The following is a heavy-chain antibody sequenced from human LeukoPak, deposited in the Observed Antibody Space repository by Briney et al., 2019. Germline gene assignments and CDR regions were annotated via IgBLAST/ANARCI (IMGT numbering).Heavy chain of an antibody. CDR3: ASSRFGELHY. CDR1: GDSITGYY. J-gene: IGHJ4*02. CDR2: IYYTGNT. Sequence: PSETLSLTCSVSGDSITGYYWGWIRQPPGKGLEWIGNIYYTGNTYYNSSLKSRVTISVDTSKNQFSLKLSSVTAADTAVYYCASSRFGELHYWGQGTLVTVSS. V-gene: IGHV4-38-2*02. D-gene: IGHD3-10*01.